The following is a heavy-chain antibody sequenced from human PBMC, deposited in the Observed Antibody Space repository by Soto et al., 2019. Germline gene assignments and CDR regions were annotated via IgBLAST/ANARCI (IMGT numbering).Heavy chain of an antibody. Sequence: SVKVSCKASGGTFSSYAISWVRQAPGQGLEWMGGIIPIFGTANYAQKFQGRVTITADESTSTAYMELSSLRSEDTAVYYCARETDGDYGSKYDDWGQGTLVTVSS. V-gene: IGHV1-69*13. CDR1: GGTFSSYA. D-gene: IGHD4-17*01. CDR2: IIPIFGTA. J-gene: IGHJ4*02. CDR3: ARETDGDYGSKYDD.